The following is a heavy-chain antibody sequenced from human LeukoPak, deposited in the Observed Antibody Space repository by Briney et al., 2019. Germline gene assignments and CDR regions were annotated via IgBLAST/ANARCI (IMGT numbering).Heavy chain of an antibody. J-gene: IGHJ4*02. CDR2: IYYSGST. D-gene: IGHD3-10*01. Sequence: PSETLSLTCTVSGGSISSSSYYWGWIRQPPGKGLEWIGSIYYSGSTYYNPSLKSRVTISVDTSKNQFSLKLSSVTAADTAVYYCARRNMVRGVHWGQGTLVTVSS. CDR1: GGSISSSSYY. V-gene: IGHV4-39*01. CDR3: ARRNMVRGVH.